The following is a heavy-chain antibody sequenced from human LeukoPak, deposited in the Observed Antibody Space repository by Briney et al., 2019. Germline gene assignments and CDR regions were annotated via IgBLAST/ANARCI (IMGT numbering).Heavy chain of an antibody. Sequence: SETLSLTCTVSGGSISSGDYYWSWIRQPPGKGLEWVGYIYYSGSTYYNPSLKSRVTISVDTSKNQFSLKLSSVTAADTAVYYCASELVVVPAAITAGFDPWGQGTLVTVSS. J-gene: IGHJ5*02. CDR2: IYYSGST. CDR3: ASELVVVPAAITAGFDP. D-gene: IGHD2-2*01. V-gene: IGHV4-30-4*01. CDR1: GGSISSGDYY.